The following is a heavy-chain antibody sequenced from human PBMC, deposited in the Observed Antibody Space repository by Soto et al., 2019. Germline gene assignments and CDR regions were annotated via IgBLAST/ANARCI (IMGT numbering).Heavy chain of an antibody. D-gene: IGHD2-15*01. CDR3: ARGGYCLTGRCFPNWFDS. CDR1: GDSISTVDYF. J-gene: IGHJ5*01. CDR2: IYKSATT. Sequence: QVQLLESGPGLVKPSQTLSLTCSVSGDSISTVDYFWAWIRQPPGQALEYIGYIYKSATTYYNPSFESRVALSLDTSNSQFSLNATSVTAADTALYFCARGGYCLTGRCFPNWFDSWGQGTLVTVSS. V-gene: IGHV4-30-4*01.